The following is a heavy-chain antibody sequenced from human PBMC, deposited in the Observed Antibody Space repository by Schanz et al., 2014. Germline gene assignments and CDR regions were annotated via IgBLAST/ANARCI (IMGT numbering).Heavy chain of an antibody. CDR2: INPSGGST. Sequence: QVQLVQSGAEVKKPGASVKVSCKASGYTFTSDSMHWVRQAPGQGLEWMGMINPSGGSTTYAQKCQGRFSMTRDTCTSTAYVESTSRTSDDTTMYYCAAMSGYCTATACQILEVLDVWGQGTMVTVSS. V-gene: IGHV1-46*01. CDR1: GYTFTSDS. CDR3: AAMSGYCTATACQILEVLDV. D-gene: IGHD2-8*02. J-gene: IGHJ3*01.